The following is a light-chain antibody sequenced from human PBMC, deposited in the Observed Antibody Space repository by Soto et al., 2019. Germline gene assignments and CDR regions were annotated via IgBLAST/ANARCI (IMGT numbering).Light chain of an antibody. J-gene: IGKJ5*01. Sequence: EIVLTQSPGTLSLSPGKKATLSCRASQSISSSYLAWYQQRHGQAPSIHSSGGSSRATAITDRFSGSGSGIAFTITINRLEPEAFEVYYCQQYGSSITFGQGTRLEVK. CDR3: QQYGSSIT. V-gene: IGKV3-20*01. CDR1: QSISSSY. CDR2: GGS.